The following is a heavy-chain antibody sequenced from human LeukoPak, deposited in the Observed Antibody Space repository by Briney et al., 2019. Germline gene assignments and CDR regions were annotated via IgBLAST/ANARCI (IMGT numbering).Heavy chain of an antibody. CDR1: GFTFSSYS. V-gene: IGHV3-21*01. Sequence: GGSLRLSCAASGFTFSSYSMNWVRQAPGKGLEWVSSISSSSSYIYYADSVKGRFTISRDNAKNSLYLQMNSLRAEDSAVYYCARGRAYVVYFDYWGQGTLVTVSS. CDR2: ISSSSSYI. D-gene: IGHD2-15*01. CDR3: ARGRAYVVYFDY. J-gene: IGHJ4*02.